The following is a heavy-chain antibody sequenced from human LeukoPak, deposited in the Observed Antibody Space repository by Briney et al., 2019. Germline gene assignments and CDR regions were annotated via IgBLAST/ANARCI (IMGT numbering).Heavy chain of an antibody. V-gene: IGHV1-2*02. CDR2: INPNSGGT. J-gene: IGHJ4*02. D-gene: IGHD4-17*01. CDR1: GYTFTGYY. Sequence: GASVKVSCKASGYTFTGYYMHWVRQAPGQGLEWMGWINPNSGGTNYAQKFQGRVTMTRDTSISTAYMELSRLRSDDTAVYYCAREYGDYVSSYFDYWGQGTLVTVSS. CDR3: AREYGDYVSSYFDY.